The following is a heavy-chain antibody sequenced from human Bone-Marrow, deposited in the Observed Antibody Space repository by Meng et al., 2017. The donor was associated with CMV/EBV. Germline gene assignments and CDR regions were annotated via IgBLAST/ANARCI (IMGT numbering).Heavy chain of an antibody. D-gene: IGHD3-3*01. Sequence: GESLKISCAASGFTFSSYWMSWVRQAPGKGLEWVANIKQDGSEKYYVDSVKGRFTISRDNAKNSLYLQMNSLRAEDTAVYYCARDRCDFWSGYFGYWGQGTLVTVSS. V-gene: IGHV3-7*01. J-gene: IGHJ4*02. CDR2: IKQDGSEK. CDR3: ARDRCDFWSGYFGY. CDR1: GFTFSSYW.